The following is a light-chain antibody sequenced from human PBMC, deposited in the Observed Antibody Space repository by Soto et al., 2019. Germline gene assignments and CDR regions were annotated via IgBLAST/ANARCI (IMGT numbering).Light chain of an antibody. CDR2: GAS. V-gene: IGKV3-15*01. Sequence: EIMMTQSPATLSVSPGERATLSCWASQSVSSNLAWYQQRPGQAPRLLIYGASTRAAGIPARFSGSGSGTDVPLTISGLQSVDSAVYYCRQYNDWPPELTFGGGTEVEIK. CDR1: QSVSSN. CDR3: RQYNDWPPELT. J-gene: IGKJ4*01.